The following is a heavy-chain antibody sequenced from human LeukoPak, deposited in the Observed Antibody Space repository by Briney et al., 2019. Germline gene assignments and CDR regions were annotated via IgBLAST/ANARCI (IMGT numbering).Heavy chain of an antibody. D-gene: IGHD3-22*01. CDR2: ISSSSSYI. CDR3: ARGRLYDSSGYYYYFDY. V-gene: IGHV3-21*01. J-gene: IGHJ4*02. CDR1: GFTFSSYS. Sequence: PGGSLRLSCAASGFTFSSYSMNWVRQAPGKGLEWVSSISSSSSYIYYADSVKGRFTISRDNAKNSLYLQMNSLRAEDTAVYYCARGRLYDSSGYYYYFDYWGQGTLVTVSS.